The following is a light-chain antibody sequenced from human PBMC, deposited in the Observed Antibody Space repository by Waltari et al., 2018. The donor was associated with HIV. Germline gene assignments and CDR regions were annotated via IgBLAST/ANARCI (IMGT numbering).Light chain of an antibody. J-gene: IGKJ1*01. CDR1: QSFSSN. CDR3: QQYNKWPPT. CDR2: GAS. V-gene: IGKV3-15*01. Sequence: EIVMTQSPATLSVSPGERAPLSCRASQSFSSNLAWYQQKPGQAPRLLIYGASTRATGIPARFSGSGSGTEFTLTISSLQSEDFAVYYCQQYNKWPPTFGQGTKVEIK.